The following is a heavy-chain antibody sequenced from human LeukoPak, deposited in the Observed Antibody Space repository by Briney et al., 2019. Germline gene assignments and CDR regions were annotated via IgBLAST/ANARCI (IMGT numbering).Heavy chain of an antibody. CDR2: STGTGYNT. Sequence: GGSLRLSCAASEFTFSNYAISWVRQAPGKGLEWVSGSTGTGYNTYYADSVKGRFTISRDNSKNTLYLQMNSLRAEDTAVYYCVKGVRMGVTSAFDIWGQGTMVTVSS. J-gene: IGHJ3*02. CDR1: EFTFSNYA. D-gene: IGHD1-26*01. V-gene: IGHV3-23*01. CDR3: VKGVRMGVTSAFDI.